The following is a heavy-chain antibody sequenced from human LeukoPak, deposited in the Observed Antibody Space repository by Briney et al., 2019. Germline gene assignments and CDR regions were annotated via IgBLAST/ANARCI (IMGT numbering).Heavy chain of an antibody. J-gene: IGHJ4*02. CDR3: ARDGQVSYSFDY. CDR2: ISGSGGST. Sequence: PGGSLRLSCAASGFTFSSYAMSWVRQAPGKGLEWVSAISGSGGSTYYADSVKGRFTISRDNSKNTLYLQMNSLRAEDTAVYYCARDGQVSYSFDYWGQGTLVTVSS. CDR1: GFTFSSYA. V-gene: IGHV3-23*01. D-gene: IGHD5/OR15-5a*01.